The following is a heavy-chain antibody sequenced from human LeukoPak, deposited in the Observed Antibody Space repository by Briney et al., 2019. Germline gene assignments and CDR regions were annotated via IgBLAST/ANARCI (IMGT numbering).Heavy chain of an antibody. J-gene: IGHJ4*02. CDR1: GFTLSLYG. D-gene: IGHD2/OR15-2a*01. CDR2: ITFVGSDK. Sequence: GGSLRLSCAASGFTLSLYGMHWVRQAPGKGLEWVAVITFVGSDKYYADFVKGRFTISRDNSKKTVYLQMNSLRAEDTAVYYCAKPNCYKTICPTWSPSFFDSWGQGMLVAVSS. V-gene: IGHV3-30*18. CDR3: AKPNCYKTICPTWSPSFFDS.